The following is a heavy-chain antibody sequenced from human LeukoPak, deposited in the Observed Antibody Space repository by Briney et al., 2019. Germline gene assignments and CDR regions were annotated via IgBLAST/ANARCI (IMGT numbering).Heavy chain of an antibody. CDR2: ISSGGNTT. D-gene: IGHD6-6*01. J-gene: IGHJ4*01. V-gene: IGHV3-11*04. Sequence: GGSLRLSCAASGLTFRDSYMSWIRQAPGKGLEWVSYISSGGNTTNYADSVKGRFTISRDNARNSQYLQINSLRAEDTAVFYCATASLYFDNWGQGTLVTVSS. CDR3: ATASLYFDN. CDR1: GLTFRDSY.